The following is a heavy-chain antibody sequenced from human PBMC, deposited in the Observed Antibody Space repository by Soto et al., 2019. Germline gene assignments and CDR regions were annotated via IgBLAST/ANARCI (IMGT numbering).Heavy chain of an antibody. V-gene: IGHV3-48*02. D-gene: IGHD6-19*01. CDR3: ASDRLAVAGTGQIDY. J-gene: IGHJ4*02. CDR1: GFTFSSYS. Sequence: EVQLVESGGGLVQPGGSLRLSCAASGFTFSSYSMNWVRQAPGKGLEWVSYISSSSSTIDYADSVKGRFTISRDNAKNSLYLQMNSLRDEDTAVYYCASDRLAVAGTGQIDYWGQGTLVTVS. CDR2: ISSSSSTI.